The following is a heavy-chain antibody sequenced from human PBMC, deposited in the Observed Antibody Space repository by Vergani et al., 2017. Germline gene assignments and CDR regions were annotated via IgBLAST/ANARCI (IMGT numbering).Heavy chain of an antibody. Sequence: QVQLQQWGAGLLKPSETLSLTCAVYGGSFSGYYWSWIRQPPGKGLEWIGEINHSGSTNNNPSLKSRVTISVDTSKHQFSLKLSSVTAADTAVYYCARGRSEGLRRWFDPWGQGTLVTVSS. D-gene: IGHD5-12*01. CDR3: ARGRSEGLRRWFDP. V-gene: IGHV4-34*01. CDR1: GGSFSGYY. CDR2: INHSGST. J-gene: IGHJ5*02.